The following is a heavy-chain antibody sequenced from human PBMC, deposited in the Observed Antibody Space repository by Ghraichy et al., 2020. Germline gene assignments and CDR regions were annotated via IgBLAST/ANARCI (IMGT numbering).Heavy chain of an antibody. CDR3: ARDPGVRGVIDYYYYGMDV. CDR1: GGSISSYY. V-gene: IGHV4-59*01. D-gene: IGHD3-10*01. J-gene: IGHJ6*02. CDR2: IYYSGST. Sequence: SQTLSLTCTVSGGSISSYYWSWIRQPPGKGLEWIGYIYYSGSTNYNPSLKSRVTISVDTSKNQFSLKLSSVTAADTAVYYCARDPGVRGVIDYYYYGMDVWGQGTTVTVSS.